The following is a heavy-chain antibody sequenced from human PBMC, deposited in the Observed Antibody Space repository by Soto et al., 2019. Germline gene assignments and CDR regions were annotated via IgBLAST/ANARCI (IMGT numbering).Heavy chain of an antibody. CDR3: EGLSSGYYRY. J-gene: IGHJ4*02. CDR2: ISAYNGNT. D-gene: IGHD3-22*01. CDR1: GYTFTSYG. V-gene: IGHV1-18*01. Sequence: QVQLVQSGAEVKKPGASVKVSCKASGYTFTSYGIIWVRQAPGQGLEWMGWISAYNGNTNYAQKLRGRVTMTTDTSTSTAYMELRSLRSDDTDVYYSEGLSSGYYRYWGQGTLVTVSS.